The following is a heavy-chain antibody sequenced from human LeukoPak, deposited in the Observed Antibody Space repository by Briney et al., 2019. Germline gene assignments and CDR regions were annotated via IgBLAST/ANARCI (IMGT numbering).Heavy chain of an antibody. CDR1: GFTFSSYA. CDR3: ARAPPYYYYYMDV. J-gene: IGHJ6*03. V-gene: IGHV3-30*04. Sequence: GRSLRLSCAASGFTFSSYAMHWVRQAPGKGLEWVAVISYDGSNKYYADSVKGRFTISRDNSKNTLYLQMNSLRAEDTAVYYCARAPPYYYYYMDVWGKGTTVTVSS. CDR2: ISYDGSNK.